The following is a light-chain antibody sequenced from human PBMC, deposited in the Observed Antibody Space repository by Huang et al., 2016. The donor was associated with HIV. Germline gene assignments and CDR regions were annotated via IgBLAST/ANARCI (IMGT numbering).Light chain of an antibody. CDR1: QSVRHN. CDR2: GAS. Sequence: EIVMTQSPATLSVSPGERAILSCRASQSVRHNLAWYQQRPGQAPRLRIYGASTRAAGIPGRFSGSGSGIEFTLTISTLQSEDIAIYYCQQYKNWPPWTFGQGTKVEIK. CDR3: QQYKNWPPWT. V-gene: IGKV3-15*01. J-gene: IGKJ1*01.